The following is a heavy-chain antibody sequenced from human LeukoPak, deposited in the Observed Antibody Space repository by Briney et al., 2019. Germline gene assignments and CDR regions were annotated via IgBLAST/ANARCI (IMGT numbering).Heavy chain of an antibody. CDR3: VRDPYEAY. V-gene: IGHV3-33*01. CDR2: IWYDGTNK. J-gene: IGHJ4*02. Sequence: GGSLRLSCAASGXTFSSYGMHWVRQAPGKGLEWVAVIWYDGTNKNYGDSVKGRFTISRDNSKNTVYLQMNSLRAEDTAVYYCVRDPYEAYWGQGILVTVSS. CDR1: GXTFSSYG. D-gene: IGHD5-12*01.